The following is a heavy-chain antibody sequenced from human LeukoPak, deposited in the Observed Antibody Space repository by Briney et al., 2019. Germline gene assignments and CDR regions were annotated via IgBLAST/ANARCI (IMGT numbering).Heavy chain of an antibody. CDR3: ARGDFHDTSGYRDY. CDR1: NYSISDAYY. CDR2: IYHSGNT. Sequence: SGTLSLTCTVSNYSISDAYYWGWIRQPPGKGLEWIGNIYHSGNTHYNPYLKSRVTISVDTSKNHFSLELSSVTAADTAVYYCARGDFHDTSGYRDYWGQGTLVTVSS. J-gene: IGHJ4*02. D-gene: IGHD3-22*01. V-gene: IGHV4-38-2*02.